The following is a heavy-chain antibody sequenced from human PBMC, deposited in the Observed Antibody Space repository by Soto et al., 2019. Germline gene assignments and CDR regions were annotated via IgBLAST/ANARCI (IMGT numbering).Heavy chain of an antibody. CDR1: GYILASYA. CDR2: ISAANGNT. J-gene: IGHJ4*02. Sequence: ASVKVSCKDSGYILASYARHWVRQAPGQRLEYMGWISAANGNTKSSQKFQGRVTFSRDTSARIAYMELRRLRPDDTAMYYCALSHTGFCSPDDCPGAFDQWGQGTLVTVSS. D-gene: IGHD2-15*01. CDR3: ALSHTGFCSPDDCPGAFDQ. V-gene: IGHV1-3*01.